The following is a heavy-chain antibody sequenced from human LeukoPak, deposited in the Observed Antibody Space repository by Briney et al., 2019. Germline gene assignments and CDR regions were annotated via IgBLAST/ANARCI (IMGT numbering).Heavy chain of an antibody. D-gene: IGHD5-12*01. Sequence: PGGSLRLSCAASGFTVSSNYMCWVRQAPGKGLEWVSAISGSGGSTYYADSVKGRFTISRDNSKNTLYLQMNSLRAEDTGVYYCAKDPIRIVATIGYWGQGTLVSVSS. CDR1: GFTVSSNY. J-gene: IGHJ4*02. CDR2: ISGSGGST. CDR3: AKDPIRIVATIGY. V-gene: IGHV3-23*01.